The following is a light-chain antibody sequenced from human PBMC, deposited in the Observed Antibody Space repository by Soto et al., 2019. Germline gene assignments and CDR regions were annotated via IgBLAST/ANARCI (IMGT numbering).Light chain of an antibody. V-gene: IGLV2-14*01. CDR3: SSYTSSNTLEV. CDR2: EVS. CDR1: SRYVGGSNY. J-gene: IGLJ1*01. Sequence: QSALIQPASVSGSPGQSITISCTGTSRYVGGSNYVSWYQHHPHRAPKLLIYEVSYRPSGVSSRFSGSKSGNTASLTISGLQAEDEADYYCSSYTSSNTLEVFXVGTKLTVL.